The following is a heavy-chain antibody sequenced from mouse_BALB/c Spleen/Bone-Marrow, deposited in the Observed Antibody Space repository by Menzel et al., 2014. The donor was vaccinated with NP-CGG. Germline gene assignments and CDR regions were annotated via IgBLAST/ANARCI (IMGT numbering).Heavy chain of an antibody. D-gene: IGHD1-1*01. CDR3: ARDSLYYYGSSYGYFDV. J-gene: IGHJ1*01. V-gene: IGHV5-4*02. CDR1: GFTFSDYY. CDR2: ISNGGSYT. Sequence: DVKLQESRGGLMKPGGSLKLSCAASGFTFSDYYMYWVRQTPEKRLEWVATISNGGSYTYYPDSVKGRFTISRDNAKNNLYLQMSSLKSEDTAMYYCARDSLYYYGSSYGYFDVWGAGTTVTVSS.